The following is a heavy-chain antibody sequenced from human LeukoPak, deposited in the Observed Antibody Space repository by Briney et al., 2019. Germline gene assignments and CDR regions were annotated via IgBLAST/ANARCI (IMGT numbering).Heavy chain of an antibody. V-gene: IGHV3-23*01. J-gene: IGHJ4*02. D-gene: IGHD3-22*01. CDR3: AKDRYYYDSSGYPVFDY. CDR2: ISGSGGST. CDR1: GFTFSSYA. Sequence: PGGSLRLSCAASGFTFSSYAMSWVRQAPGKGLEWVSAISGSGGSTYYADSVKGRLTISRDNSKNTLYLQMNSLRAEDTAVYYCAKDRYYYDSSGYPVFDYWGQGTLVTVSS.